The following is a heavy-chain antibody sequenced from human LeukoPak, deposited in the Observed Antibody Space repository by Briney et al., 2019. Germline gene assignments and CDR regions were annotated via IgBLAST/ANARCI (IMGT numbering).Heavy chain of an antibody. Sequence: PGGSLRLSCAASGFTFSSYGMHWVRQAPGKGLEWVAVIWYDGSNKYYADSVKGRFTISRDNSKNTLYLQMNRLRAEDTAVYYCARDYEGVGFAFDIWGQGTMVTVSS. CDR2: IWYDGSNK. D-gene: IGHD3-16*01. CDR3: ARDYEGVGFAFDI. J-gene: IGHJ3*02. CDR1: GFTFSSYG. V-gene: IGHV3-33*01.